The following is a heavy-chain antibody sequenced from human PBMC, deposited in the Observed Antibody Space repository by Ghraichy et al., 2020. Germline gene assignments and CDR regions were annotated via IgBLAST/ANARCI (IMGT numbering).Heavy chain of an antibody. D-gene: IGHD6-13*01. J-gene: IGHJ4*02. CDR3: ARAHRANSWFNFDY. Sequence: SETLSLTCTVSGGSISSYYWSWIRQPPGKGLEWIGYIYYSGSTNYNPSLKSRVTISVDTSKNQFSLKLSSVTAADTAVYYCARAHRANSWFNFDYWGQGTLVTVSS. CDR2: IYYSGST. CDR1: GGSISSYY. V-gene: IGHV4-59*01.